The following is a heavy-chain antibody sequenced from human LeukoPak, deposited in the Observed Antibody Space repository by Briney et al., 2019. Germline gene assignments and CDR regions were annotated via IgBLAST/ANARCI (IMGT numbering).Heavy chain of an antibody. CDR2: IIPIFGIA. CDR3: ARERDCYNYPGYFDY. CDR1: GGTFSSYA. J-gene: IGHJ4*02. V-gene: IGHV1-69*04. D-gene: IGHD5-24*01. Sequence: ASVKVSCKASGGTFSSYAISWVRQAPGQGLEWMGRIIPIFGIANYAQKFQGRVTITADKSTSTAYMELSSLRYEDTAVYYCARERDCYNYPGYFDYWGTGTLVTVSS.